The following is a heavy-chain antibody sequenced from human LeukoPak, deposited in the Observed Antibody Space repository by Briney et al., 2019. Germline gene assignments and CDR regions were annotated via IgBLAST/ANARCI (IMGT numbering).Heavy chain of an antibody. CDR2: INSDGSST. Sequence: RGSLRLSCAASGFTFSSYWMHWVRQAPGKGLVWVSRINSDGSSTSYADSVKGRFTISRDNAKNTLYLQMNSLRAEDTAVYYCARASYQLQGYFDYWGQGTLVTVSS. V-gene: IGHV3-74*01. D-gene: IGHD2-2*01. J-gene: IGHJ4*02. CDR1: GFTFSSYW. CDR3: ARASYQLQGYFDY.